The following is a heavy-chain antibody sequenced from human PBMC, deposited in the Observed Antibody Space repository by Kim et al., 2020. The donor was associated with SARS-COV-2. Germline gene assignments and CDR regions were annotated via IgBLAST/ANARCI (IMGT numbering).Heavy chain of an antibody. J-gene: IGHJ4*01. D-gene: IGHD3-22*01. CDR2: INHSGST. V-gene: IGHV4-34*01. Sequence: SQTLSLTCAVYGGSFSGYYWSWIRQPPGKGLEWIGEINHSGSTNYNPSLKSRVTISVDTSKNQFSLKLSSVTAADTAVYYCAREYYYDSSGYSDWGHGTLVTVSS. CDR1: GGSFSGYY. CDR3: AREYYYDSSGYSD.